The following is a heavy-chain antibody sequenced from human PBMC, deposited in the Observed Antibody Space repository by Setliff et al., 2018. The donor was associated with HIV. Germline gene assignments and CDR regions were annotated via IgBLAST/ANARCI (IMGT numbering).Heavy chain of an antibody. D-gene: IGHD4-17*01. J-gene: IGHJ4*02. CDR3: ARPGGSYGHYGWYLPF. Sequence: ASVKVSCKASGYTFTDYYINWVRQAPGHGLEWMGWISAYSGDTNYAQKFQGRLTMTTDTSTSTAYMELRSLRADDTAMYYCARPGGSYGHYGWYLPFWGQGTLVTVSS. CDR1: GYTFTDYY. CDR2: ISAYSGDT. V-gene: IGHV1-18*04.